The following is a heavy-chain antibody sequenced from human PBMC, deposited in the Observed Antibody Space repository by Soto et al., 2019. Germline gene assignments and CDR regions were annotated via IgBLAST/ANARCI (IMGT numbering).Heavy chain of an antibody. V-gene: IGHV3-30*04. Sequence: QVQLVESGGGVVQPGRSLRLSCAASGFSFSTYAIHWVRQAPGKGLEWVAVISYDGRSQYYADSVKGRFTISRDDSKNTLYLQMDSLRAEDTAVYYCARDVLTQYYFDYWGLGTLVTVSS. CDR2: ISYDGRSQ. D-gene: IGHD3-22*01. J-gene: IGHJ4*02. CDR3: ARDVLTQYYFDY. CDR1: GFSFSTYA.